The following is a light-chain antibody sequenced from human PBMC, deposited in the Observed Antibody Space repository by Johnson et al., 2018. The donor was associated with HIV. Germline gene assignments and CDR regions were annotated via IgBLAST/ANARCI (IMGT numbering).Light chain of an antibody. CDR1: SSTIGNNY. V-gene: IGLV1-51*02. J-gene: IGLJ1*01. CDR2: KNN. CDR3: GTWDTSLSAGGV. Sequence: SVLTQPPSVSAAPGQKVTISCSGSSSTIGNNYVSWYQVLPGTAPKLLIYKNNERPSGIPDRFSGSKSGTSATLSITGLQTGDEADYYCGTWDTSLSAGGVFGTGTKVTVL.